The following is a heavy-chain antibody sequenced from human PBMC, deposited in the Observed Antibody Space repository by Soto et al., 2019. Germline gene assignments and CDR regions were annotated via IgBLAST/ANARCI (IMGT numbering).Heavy chain of an antibody. D-gene: IGHD3-9*01. Sequence: PSETLSLTCTVSGGSISSGDYYWSWIRQPPGKGLEWIGYIYYSGSTNYNPSLKSRVTISVDTSKNQFSLKLSSVTAADTAVYYCARVFFLTGSPLMDVWGQGTTVTVSS. CDR2: IYYSGST. J-gene: IGHJ6*02. CDR3: ARVFFLTGSPLMDV. V-gene: IGHV4-61*08. CDR1: GGSISSGDYY.